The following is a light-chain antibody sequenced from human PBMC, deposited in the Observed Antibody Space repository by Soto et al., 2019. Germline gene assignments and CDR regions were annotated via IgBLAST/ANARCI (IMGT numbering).Light chain of an antibody. V-gene: IGKV3-20*01. CDR1: QSVSSSY. CDR3: QHYGGALYT. CDR2: GAS. J-gene: IGKJ2*01. Sequence: EIVLTQSPGTLSLSPGARATLSCRASQSVSSSYLAWYQQKPGQAPRRLIYGASSRATGIPDRFSGSGSGTDFTLTISRLEPEDFAIYYCQHYGGALYTFGQGTKLEIK.